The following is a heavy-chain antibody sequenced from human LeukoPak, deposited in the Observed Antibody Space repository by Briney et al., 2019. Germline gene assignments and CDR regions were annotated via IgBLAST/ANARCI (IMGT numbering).Heavy chain of an antibody. CDR1: GGSISSSSYY. V-gene: IGHV4-39*02. J-gene: IGHJ4*02. Sequence: PSETLSLTCTVSGGSISSSSYYWGWIRQPPGKGLEWIGSIYYSGSTYYNPSLKSRVTISVDTSTTQFALKLSSMTAADTAVYYCERESKVTTRLGYWGQGTLVAVSS. CDR3: ERESKVTTRLGY. D-gene: IGHD4-17*01. CDR2: IYYSGST.